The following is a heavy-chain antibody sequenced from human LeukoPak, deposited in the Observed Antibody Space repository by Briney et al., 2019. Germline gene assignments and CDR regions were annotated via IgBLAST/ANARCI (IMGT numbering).Heavy chain of an antibody. CDR2: INPNSGDT. Sequence: ASVKVSCKASGYTFTGYYVHWVRQAPGQGLEWMGWINPNSGDTKYAQRFQGRVTMTRDTAITTVYMELSRLRSDDTAVYYCARDGYLSGSGFFDPWGQGTLVTVSS. V-gene: IGHV1-2*02. D-gene: IGHD5-18*01. J-gene: IGHJ5*02. CDR3: ARDGYLSGSGFFDP. CDR1: GYTFTGYY.